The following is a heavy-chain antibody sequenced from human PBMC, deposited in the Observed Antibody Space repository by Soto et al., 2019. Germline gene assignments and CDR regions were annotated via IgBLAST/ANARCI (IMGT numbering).Heavy chain of an antibody. CDR3: ARADSPYDAFDI. V-gene: IGHV1-69*13. J-gene: IGHJ3*02. CDR1: GGTFSSYA. Sequence: AASVKVSCKASGGTFSSYAISWVRQAPGQGLEWMGGIIPIFGTANYAQKFQGRVTITADESTSTAYMELSSLRSEDTAVYYCARADSPYDAFDIWGKGTMVTVSS. D-gene: IGHD3-22*01. CDR2: IIPIFGTA.